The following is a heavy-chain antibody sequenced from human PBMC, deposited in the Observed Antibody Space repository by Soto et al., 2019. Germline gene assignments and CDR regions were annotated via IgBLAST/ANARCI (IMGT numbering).Heavy chain of an antibody. CDR2: VNPIVSLS. V-gene: IGHV1-69*04. CDR3: ARDKDRQQLGGNYYYGIDV. D-gene: IGHD3-3*02. Sequence: GASVKVSCKASGDTFSFYTINWVRQAPGLGLEWMGRVNPIVSLSNYAQMFQGRVTITADEFTSTAYLELTSLRPEDTAVYYCARDKDRQQLGGNYYYGIDVWGQGTTVTVSS. CDR1: GDTFSFYT. J-gene: IGHJ6*02.